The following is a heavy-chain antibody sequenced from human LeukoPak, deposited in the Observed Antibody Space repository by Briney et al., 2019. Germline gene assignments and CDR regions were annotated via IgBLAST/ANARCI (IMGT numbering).Heavy chain of an antibody. CDR1: GGSISSGGYY. D-gene: IGHD3-10*01. Sequence: PSQTLSLTCTVSGGSISSGGYYWSWIRQHPGKGLEWIGYIYYSVSTYYNPSLKSRVTISVDTSKNQFSLKLSSVTAADTAVYYCATNYGSGSYYKDYWGQGTLVTVSS. J-gene: IGHJ4*02. CDR2: IYYSVST. V-gene: IGHV4-31*03. CDR3: ATNYGSGSYYKDY.